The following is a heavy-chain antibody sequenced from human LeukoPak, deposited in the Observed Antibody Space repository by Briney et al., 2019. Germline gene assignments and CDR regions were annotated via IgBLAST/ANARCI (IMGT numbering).Heavy chain of an antibody. Sequence: GGSLRLSCAASGFTVSSYSMNWVRQARGKGLEWVSSISSSSSYIYYADSVKGRFTISRDNAKNSLYLQMNSLGAEDTAVYYCVPFGGVITNLFDYWGQGTLVTVSS. J-gene: IGHJ4*02. D-gene: IGHD3-16*02. CDR1: GFTVSSYS. CDR3: VPFGGVITNLFDY. V-gene: IGHV3-21*01. CDR2: ISSSSSYI.